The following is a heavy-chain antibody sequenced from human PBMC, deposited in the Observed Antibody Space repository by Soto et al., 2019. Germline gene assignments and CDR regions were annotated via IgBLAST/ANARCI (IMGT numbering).Heavy chain of an antibody. V-gene: IGHV1-69*13. CDR3: ATSYGDYANDY. D-gene: IGHD4-17*01. J-gene: IGHJ4*02. CDR2: IIPIFGTA. CDR1: GYTLTELS. Sequence: SVKVSCKVSGYTLTELSMHWVRQAPGQGLEWMGGIIPIFGTANYAQKFQGRVTITADESTSTAYMELSSLRSEDTAVYYCATSYGDYANDYWGQGTLVTVSS.